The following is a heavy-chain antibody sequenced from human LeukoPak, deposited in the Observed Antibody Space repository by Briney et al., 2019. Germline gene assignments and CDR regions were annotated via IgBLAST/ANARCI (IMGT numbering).Heavy chain of an antibody. D-gene: IGHD6-13*01. Sequence: GASVKVSCKASGYTFTSYDINWVRQATGQGLEWMGWMNPNSGNTGYAQKLQGRVTMTRNTSISTAYMELSSLRSGDTAVYYCASYTTSSSYAFDIWGQGTMVTVSS. CDR2: MNPNSGNT. CDR1: GYTFTSYD. V-gene: IGHV1-8*01. CDR3: ASYTTSSSYAFDI. J-gene: IGHJ3*02.